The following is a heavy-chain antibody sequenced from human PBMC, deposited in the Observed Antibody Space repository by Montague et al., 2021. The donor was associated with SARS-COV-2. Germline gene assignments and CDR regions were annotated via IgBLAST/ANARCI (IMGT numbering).Heavy chain of an antibody. CDR1: GFTFSSTS. D-gene: IGHD2-15*01. CDR3: ARFETSKFYSSGMDV. V-gene: IGHV3-21*01. J-gene: IGHJ6*02. Sequence: SLRLSCAASGFTFSSTSMNWVRQAPGKRLEWVSSISSESAYIVYAESVRGRFTIPRDNAQNLLYLQMNSLRAEDTAVYYCARFETSKFYSSGMDVWGQGTTVTVSS. CDR2: ISSESAYI.